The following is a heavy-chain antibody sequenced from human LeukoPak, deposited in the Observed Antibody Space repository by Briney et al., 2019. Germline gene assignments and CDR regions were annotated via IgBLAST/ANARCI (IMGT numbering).Heavy chain of an antibody. Sequence: PSETLSLTCTVSGYSISSGYYWGWIRQPPGKGLEWIGSIYHSGSTYYNPSLKSRVTISVDTSKNQFSLKLSSVTAADTAVYYCARVLVGIGGDAFDIWGQGTMVTVSS. CDR1: GYSISSGYY. CDR3: ARVLVGIGGDAFDI. J-gene: IGHJ3*02. V-gene: IGHV4-38-2*02. D-gene: IGHD2-21*01. CDR2: IYHSGST.